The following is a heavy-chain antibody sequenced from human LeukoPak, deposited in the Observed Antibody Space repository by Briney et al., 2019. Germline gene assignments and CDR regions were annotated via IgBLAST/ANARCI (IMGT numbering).Heavy chain of an antibody. Sequence: SETLSLTCTVSGGSISSSRYYWGWIRQPPGKGLEWIGSVYYSGSTYYNPSLKSRVTISVDTSKNQFSLKLSSVTAADTAVYYCARHTFYYYDSSGYYERPFDYWGQGTLVTVSS. CDR1: GGSISSSRYY. D-gene: IGHD3-22*01. V-gene: IGHV4-39*01. CDR3: ARHTFYYYDSSGYYERPFDY. J-gene: IGHJ4*02. CDR2: VYYSGST.